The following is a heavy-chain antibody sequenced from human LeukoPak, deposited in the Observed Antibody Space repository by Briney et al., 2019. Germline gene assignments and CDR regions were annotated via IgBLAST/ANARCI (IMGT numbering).Heavy chain of an antibody. CDR3: ARGPGITMIVVVITTFGY. CDR2: INPNSGGT. V-gene: IGHV1-2*02. CDR1: GYTFTGYY. Sequence: SVKVSCKASGYTFTGYYMHWVRQAPGQGLEWMGWINPNSGGTNYAQKFQGRVTMTRDTSISSAYMELSRLRSDDTAVYYCARGPGITMIVVVITTFGYWGQGTLVTVSS. D-gene: IGHD3-22*01. J-gene: IGHJ4*02.